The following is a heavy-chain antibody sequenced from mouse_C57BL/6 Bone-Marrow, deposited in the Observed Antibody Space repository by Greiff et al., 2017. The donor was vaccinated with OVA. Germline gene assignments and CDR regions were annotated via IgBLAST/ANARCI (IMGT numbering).Heavy chain of an antibody. CDR3: ARWELGAWFAY. D-gene: IGHD4-1*01. Sequence: VKLQQSGAELVKPGASVKISCKASGYAFSSYWMNWVKQRPGKGLEWIGQIYPGDGDTNYNGKFKGKATLTADKSSSTAYMQLSSLTSEDSAVYFCARWELGAWFAYWGQGTLVTVSA. CDR2: IYPGDGDT. V-gene: IGHV1-80*01. J-gene: IGHJ3*01. CDR1: GYAFSSYW.